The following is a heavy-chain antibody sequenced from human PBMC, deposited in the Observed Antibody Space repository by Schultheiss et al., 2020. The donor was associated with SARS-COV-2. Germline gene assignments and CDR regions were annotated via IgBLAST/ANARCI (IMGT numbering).Heavy chain of an antibody. CDR3: ARGRNGNDFWSGTSLDY. D-gene: IGHD3-3*01. CDR1: GFTVSSNY. Sequence: GESLKISCAASGFTVSSNYMSWVRQAPGKGLEWVSVIYSGGSTYYADSVKGRFTITRDNSKNTLYLQMNSLGAEDTAVYYCARGRNGNDFWSGTSLDYWGQGTLVTVSS. J-gene: IGHJ4*02. CDR2: IYSGGST. V-gene: IGHV3-53*01.